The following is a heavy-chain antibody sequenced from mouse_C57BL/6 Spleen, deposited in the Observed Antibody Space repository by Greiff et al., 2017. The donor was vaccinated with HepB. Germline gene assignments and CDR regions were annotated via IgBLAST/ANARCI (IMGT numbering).Heavy chain of an antibody. CDR1: GYTFTDYY. CDR2: INPNNGGT. CDR3: ARSYYSNYEGYAMDY. J-gene: IGHJ4*01. D-gene: IGHD2-5*01. Sequence: EVQLQQSGPELVKPGASVKISCKASGYTFTDYYMNWVKQSHGKSLEWIGDINPNNGGTSYNQKFKGKATLTVDKSSSTAYMELRSLTSEDSAVYYRARSYYSNYEGYAMDYWGQGTSVTVSS. V-gene: IGHV1-26*01.